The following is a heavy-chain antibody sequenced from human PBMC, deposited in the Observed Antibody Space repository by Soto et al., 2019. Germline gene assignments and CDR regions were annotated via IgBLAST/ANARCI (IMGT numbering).Heavy chain of an antibody. CDR2: IYYSGST. CDR3: VRGKGQWLRFDAFDI. J-gene: IGHJ3*02. D-gene: IGHD5-12*01. CDR1: GGSISSYY. V-gene: IGHV4-59*01. Sequence: SETLSLTCTVSGGSISSYYWSWIRQPPGKGLEWIGYIYYSGSTNYNPSLKSRVTISVDTSKNQFSLKLSSVTAADTAVYYCVRGKGQWLRFDAFDIWGQGTMVTVSS.